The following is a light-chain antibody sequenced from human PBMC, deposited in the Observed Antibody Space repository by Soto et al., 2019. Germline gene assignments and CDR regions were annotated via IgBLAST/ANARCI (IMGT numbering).Light chain of an antibody. Sequence: QSVLTQPHSVSGSPGQSVAISCSGTSSDVGGYNYVSWYQQHPGKAPKLIIFDVNKRPSGVPDRFSGSKSGSTASLTISGLQAEDDADYYCCSYGGSFYVVGTGTKLTVL. CDR1: SSDVGGYNY. CDR3: CSYGGSFYV. J-gene: IGLJ1*01. V-gene: IGLV2-11*01. CDR2: DVN.